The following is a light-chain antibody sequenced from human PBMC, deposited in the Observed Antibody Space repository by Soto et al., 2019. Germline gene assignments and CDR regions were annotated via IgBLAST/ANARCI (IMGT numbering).Light chain of an antibody. CDR2: GVS. J-gene: IGKJ4*01. CDR3: QQYGNSPLT. CDR1: QSVRSDY. Sequence: EIVLTQSPDTLSLSPGQRATLSCRASQSVRSDYFAWYQQKPGRAPRVIIFGVSTRATGVPDRFSGSGSGTDFTLTISRLEPEDFALYYCQQYGNSPLTFGGGTKVEIK. V-gene: IGKV3-20*01.